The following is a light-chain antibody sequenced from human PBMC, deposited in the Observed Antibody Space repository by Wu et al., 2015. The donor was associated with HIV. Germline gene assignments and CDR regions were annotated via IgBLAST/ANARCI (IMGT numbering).Light chain of an antibody. V-gene: IGKV3-20*01. CDR2: GAS. Sequence: EIVLTQSPGTLSLSPGERATLSCRASQSVTSSYLAWYQHKPGQAPRLLIYGASNRATGIPDRFSGSGSGTDFTLTIGRLEPEDFAVYYCQQYGSSSYTFGQGTNLEIK. CDR1: QSVTSSY. CDR3: QQYGSSSYT. J-gene: IGKJ2*01.